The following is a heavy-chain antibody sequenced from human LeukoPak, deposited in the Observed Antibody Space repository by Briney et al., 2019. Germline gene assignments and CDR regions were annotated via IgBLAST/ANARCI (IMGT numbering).Heavy chain of an antibody. CDR1: GGSFSGYY. J-gene: IGHJ5*02. V-gene: IGHV4-34*01. Sequence: SETLSLTCAVYGGSFSGYYWSWIRQPPWKGLEWIGEINHSGSTNYNPSLKSRVTISVDTSKNQFSLKLSSVTAADTAVYYCAKGAITMVRGVIVGWFDPWGQGTLVTVSS. CDR2: INHSGST. CDR3: AKGAITMVRGVIVGWFDP. D-gene: IGHD3-10*01.